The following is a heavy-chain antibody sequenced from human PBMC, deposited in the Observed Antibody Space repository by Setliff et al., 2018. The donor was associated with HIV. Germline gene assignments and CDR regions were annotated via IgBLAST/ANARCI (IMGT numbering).Heavy chain of an antibody. J-gene: IGHJ4*02. CDR3: ARARGIITTFDY. V-gene: IGHV1-2*06. CDR2: INPNSGGT. Sequence: ASVKVSCKASGYTFTGYYMHWVRQAPGQGLEWMGRINPNSGGTNYAQKFQGRLTITADESTSTAYMELSSLKSEDTAVYYCARARGIITTFDYWGQGTLVTVSS. CDR1: GYTFTGYY. D-gene: IGHD3-22*01.